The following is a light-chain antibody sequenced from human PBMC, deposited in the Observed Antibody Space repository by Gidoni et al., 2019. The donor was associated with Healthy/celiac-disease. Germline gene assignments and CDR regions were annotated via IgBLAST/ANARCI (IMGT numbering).Light chain of an antibody. CDR1: QSVSSSY. Sequence: EIVLTQSPGTLSLSPGERATISCRASQSVSSSYLALYQQKPGQAPRLLIYGASSRATGIPDRFSGSGSGTDFTLTISRLEPEDFAVYYCQQYGSSLITFXQXTRLEIK. CDR3: QQYGSSLIT. CDR2: GAS. J-gene: IGKJ5*01. V-gene: IGKV3-20*01.